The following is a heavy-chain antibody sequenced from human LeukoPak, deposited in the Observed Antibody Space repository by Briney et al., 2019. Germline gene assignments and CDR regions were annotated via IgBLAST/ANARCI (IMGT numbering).Heavy chain of an antibody. D-gene: IGHD3-22*01. V-gene: IGHV4-38-2*02. CDR1: GYSISSGYY. J-gene: IGHJ4*02. CDR2: SNHSGSS. CDR3: AKDTYDSRGYYPWDH. Sequence: PSETLSLTCSVSGYSISSGYYWGWIRQPPGKGLEWIGSSNHSGSSYYNPSLKSRVTILVDTSRNQFSLKLTSVTVADAAVYYCAKDTYDSRGYYPWDHWGQGTLVTVSS.